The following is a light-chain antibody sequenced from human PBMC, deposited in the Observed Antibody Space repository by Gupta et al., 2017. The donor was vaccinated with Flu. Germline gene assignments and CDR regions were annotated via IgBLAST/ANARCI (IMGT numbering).Light chain of an antibody. V-gene: IGKV4-1*01. CDR1: QSRLYNVNNKNY. Sequence: DNVMTPSPNYLAVSLGERAHTNCKSSQSRLYNVNNKNYLAWYQQKPGQPPKLLIYGASTREPGVPDRFSGSGSGTDFTLTISSLETEDVAVYYCHQYCRTPYSSGQGTKLAIK. CDR2: GAS. CDR3: HQYCRTPYS. J-gene: IGKJ2*03.